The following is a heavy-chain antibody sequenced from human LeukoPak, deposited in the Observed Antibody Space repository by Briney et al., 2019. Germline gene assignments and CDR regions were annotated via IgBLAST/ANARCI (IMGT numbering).Heavy chain of an antibody. J-gene: IGHJ4*02. Sequence: ASVTDSCKVSGNSLSELSIQWVRQAPGKGLECMGGFDPEEAKMVYAQNFQGRVTMTEDTSTQTAYMELSGLTSDDTAVYYCTTRSGDFWSGFVNWGQGSLFTVSS. D-gene: IGHD3-3*01. V-gene: IGHV1-24*01. CDR2: FDPEEAKM. CDR3: TTRSGDFWSGFVN. CDR1: GNSLSELS.